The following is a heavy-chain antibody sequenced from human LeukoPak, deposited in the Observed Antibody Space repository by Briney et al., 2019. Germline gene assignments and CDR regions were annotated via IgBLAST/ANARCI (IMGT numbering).Heavy chain of an antibody. CDR2: FDPEDGEK. D-gene: IGHD6-19*01. CDR3: ATSVAVAGTAYYYYYYMDV. V-gene: IGHV1-24*01. CDR1: GYTLTELS. Sequence: ASVKVSCKVSGYTLTELSMHWVRQPPGKGLEWMGGFDPEDGEKIYAQKFQGRVTMTEDTSTDTAYMELSSLRSEDTAVYYCATSVAVAGTAYYYYYYMDVWGKGTTVTVSS. J-gene: IGHJ6*03.